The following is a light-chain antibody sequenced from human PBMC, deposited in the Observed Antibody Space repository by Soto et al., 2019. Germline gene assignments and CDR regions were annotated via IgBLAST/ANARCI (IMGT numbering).Light chain of an antibody. CDR1: QSISSY. CDR2: AAS. CDR3: QQSCSTPRT. V-gene: IGKV1-39*01. Sequence: DIQMTQSPSSLSASVGDRVTITCRASQSISSYLNWYQQKPGKAPKLLMYAASSLQSGVPSRFSASGSGTGFTLTISSLQPEDVATYYCQQSCSTPRTFGRGTKVEIK. J-gene: IGKJ1*01.